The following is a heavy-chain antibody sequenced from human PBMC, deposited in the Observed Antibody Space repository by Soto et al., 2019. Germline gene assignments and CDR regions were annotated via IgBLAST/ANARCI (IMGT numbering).Heavy chain of an antibody. Sequence: ASVKVSCKASGLTFTSYAMHWVRQAPGQSLEWMGWINGGNGNTKVSQTLQGRVSITRGTSAYTVYMELSSLTSEDTAVYYCASQFGSRGFDPWGQGTLVTVSS. D-gene: IGHD3-16*01. J-gene: IGHJ5*02. CDR2: INGGNGNT. V-gene: IGHV1-3*01. CDR1: GLTFTSYA. CDR3: ASQFGSRGFDP.